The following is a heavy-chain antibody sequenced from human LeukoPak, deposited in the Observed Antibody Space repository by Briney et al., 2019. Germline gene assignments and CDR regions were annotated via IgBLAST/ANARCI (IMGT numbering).Heavy chain of an antibody. CDR2: ISSSGSTI. J-gene: IGHJ4*02. CDR3: ARTDCSGSSCYKIYYFDY. Sequence: GGSLRLSCAASGFTFSDYYMSWIRQAPGKGLEWVSYISSSGSTIYYADSVKGRFTISRDNAKNSLYLQMNSLRAEDTAVYYCARTDCSGSSCYKIYYFDYWGQGTLVTVSS. V-gene: IGHV3-11*01. CDR1: GFTFSDYY. D-gene: IGHD2-15*01.